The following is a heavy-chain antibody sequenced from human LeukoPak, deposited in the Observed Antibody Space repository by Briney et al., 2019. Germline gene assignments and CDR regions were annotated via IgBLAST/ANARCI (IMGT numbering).Heavy chain of an antibody. Sequence: SSETLSLTCTVSGGSISSSSYYWGWIRQPPGKGLEWIGSIYYSGSTYYNPSLKSRVTISVDTSKNQFSLKLSSVTAADTAVYYCARGGDIHLWINYYYYMDVWGKGTTVTVSS. CDR1: GGSISSSSYY. V-gene: IGHV4-39*07. J-gene: IGHJ6*03. CDR2: IYYSGST. CDR3: ARGGDIHLWINYYYYMDV. D-gene: IGHD5-18*01.